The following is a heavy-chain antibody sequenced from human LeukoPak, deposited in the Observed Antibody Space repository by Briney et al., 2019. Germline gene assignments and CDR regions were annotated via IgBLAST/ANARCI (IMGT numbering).Heavy chain of an antibody. CDR1: GYTFTDYY. Sequence: ASVKVSCKVSGYTFTDYYMHWVQQAPGKGLEWMGLVDPEDGEAIYAEKFQGRVTITADTSTDTAYMELSSLRSEDTAVYYCATGFGYYFDYWGQGTLVTVSS. V-gene: IGHV1-69-2*01. J-gene: IGHJ4*02. CDR3: ATGFGYYFDY. CDR2: VDPEDGEA. D-gene: IGHD3-10*01.